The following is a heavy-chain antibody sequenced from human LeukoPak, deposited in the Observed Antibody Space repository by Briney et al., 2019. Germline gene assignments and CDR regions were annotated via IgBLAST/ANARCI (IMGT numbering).Heavy chain of an antibody. J-gene: IGHJ4*02. D-gene: IGHD6-19*01. CDR3: TREYSSGWPFDF. CDR2: IRSKADTYAT. CDR1: GFTFSDSA. V-gene: IGHV3-73*01. Sequence: PGGFLRLXCAASGFTFSDSAIHWVRQATGKGLEWVGRIRSKADTYATTYAASLKGRFTISRDDSRNRAYLQMSSLRTEDTAVYYCTREYSSGWPFDFWGQGTLVTVSS.